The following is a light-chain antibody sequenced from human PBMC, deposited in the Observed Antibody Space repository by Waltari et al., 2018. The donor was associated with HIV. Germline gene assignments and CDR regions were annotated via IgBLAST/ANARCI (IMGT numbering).Light chain of an antibody. V-gene: IGLV2-14*01. Sequence: QSALTQPASVSGSPGQSITISCTGISSDVGVYNSVSWYQHHPGKAPKLLISEVINRPPGVSNRFSASKSGNTASLTISGLQPEDEADYYCTSYTSGSTLVMFGGGTKLTVL. CDR2: EVI. CDR1: SSDVGVYNS. J-gene: IGLJ3*02. CDR3: TSYTSGSTLVM.